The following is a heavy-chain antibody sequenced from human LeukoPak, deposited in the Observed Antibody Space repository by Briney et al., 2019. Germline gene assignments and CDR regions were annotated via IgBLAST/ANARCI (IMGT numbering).Heavy chain of an antibody. Sequence: GGSLRLSCAASGFTFSSYAMSWVRQAPGKGLEWVSAISGSGGSTYYADSVKGRFTISRDNSKNTLYLQMNSLRAEDTAVYYCAKSWFGEYQDFDYGMDVWGKGTTVTVSS. J-gene: IGHJ6*04. D-gene: IGHD3-10*01. CDR1: GFTFSSYA. CDR3: AKSWFGEYQDFDYGMDV. V-gene: IGHV3-23*01. CDR2: ISGSGGST.